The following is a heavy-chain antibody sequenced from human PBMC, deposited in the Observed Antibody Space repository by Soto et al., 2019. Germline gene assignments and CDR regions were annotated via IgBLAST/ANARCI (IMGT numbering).Heavy chain of an antibody. Sequence: SVKVSCKASGGTFTRYTINWVRQAPGQGLEWMGRIIPILGIANYAQKFQGRVTITADKSTSTAYMELSSLRSEDTAVYYCARPTDISKALYYGMDVWGQGTTVTVSS. CDR2: IIPILGIA. CDR3: ARPTDISKALYYGMDV. CDR1: GGTFTRYT. J-gene: IGHJ6*02. D-gene: IGHD2-21*01. V-gene: IGHV1-69*02.